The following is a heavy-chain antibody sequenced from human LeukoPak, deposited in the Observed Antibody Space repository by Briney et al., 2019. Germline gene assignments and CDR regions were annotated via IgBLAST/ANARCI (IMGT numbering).Heavy chain of an antibody. J-gene: IGHJ5*02. D-gene: IGHD4-17*01. CDR2: IYYSGST. CDR3: LREIRTPAPIWSIGGDYGGLFDP. CDR1: GGSISSGGYY. V-gene: IGHV4-31*03. Sequence: SETVSLTCTVSGGSISSGGYYWSWIRQHPGKGLEWIGYIYYSGSTYYNPSLKSRVTISVDTSKSQFSLKLSSVTAADPAVYYCLREIRTPAPIWSIGGDYGGLFDPWGWETLVTVSS.